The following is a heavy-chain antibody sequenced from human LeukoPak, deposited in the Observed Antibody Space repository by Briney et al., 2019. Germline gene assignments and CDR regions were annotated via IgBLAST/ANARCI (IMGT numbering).Heavy chain of an antibody. D-gene: IGHD3-9*01. CDR3: ARALNSFDKLDP. CDR2: MYSGGST. Sequence: PGGSLRLSCAASGITVSNNYVTKNYMTWVRQAPGKGLEWVSVMYSGGSTYYADSVKGRFTISRDTSKNTVYLQMNSLRVEDTAMYYCARALNSFDKLDPWGQGTLVTVSS. CDR1: GITVSNNY. V-gene: IGHV3-53*01. J-gene: IGHJ5*02.